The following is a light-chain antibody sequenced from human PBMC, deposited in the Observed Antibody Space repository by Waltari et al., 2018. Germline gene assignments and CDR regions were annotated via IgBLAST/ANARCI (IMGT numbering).Light chain of an antibody. J-gene: IGLJ2*01. CDR3: CSYLERTV. V-gene: IGLV2-23*02. Sequence: QSALTQPASVSGSPGQSITISCAGTSSDVGGYDLVSGYQHPQDKAPKLLIYAVTKRPSGVSNRFSGSKSGNTASLTISGLQAEDEATYYCCSYLERTVFGGGTKLTVL. CDR2: AVT. CDR1: SSDVGGYDL.